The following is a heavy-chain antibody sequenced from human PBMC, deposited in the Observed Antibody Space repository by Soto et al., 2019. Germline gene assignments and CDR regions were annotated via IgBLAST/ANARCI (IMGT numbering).Heavy chain of an antibody. CDR2: ISYDGSDK. V-gene: IGHV3-30*18. CDR1: GFTFNTYG. J-gene: IGHJ4*02. CDR3: AKSPNFYCSSPNCYKYYFDY. Sequence: QDHLVESGGGVVQPGTSLRLSCAAPGFTFNTYGMHWVRQAPGKGLEWVAVISYDGSDKFYADSVKGRFTISRDNSKNTLYLQMSSLRPEDTAIYYCAKSPNFYCSSPNCYKYYFDYWGQGTLVTVSS. D-gene: IGHD2-2*02.